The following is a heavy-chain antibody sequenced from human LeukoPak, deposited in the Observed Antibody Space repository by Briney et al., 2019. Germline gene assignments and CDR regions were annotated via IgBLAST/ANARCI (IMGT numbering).Heavy chain of an antibody. J-gene: IGHJ4*02. CDR3: ARQSSNGDFDY. CDR2: IYPGDSHT. Sequence: GESLKISCKVSGYSFTNYWIGWVRQMPGKGLEWMGIIYPGDSHTRNSPSFQGQVTISADKSMSTAYLQWSSLKASDTAMYYCARQSSNGDFDYWSQGTVVTVSS. D-gene: IGHD2-2*01. V-gene: IGHV5-51*01. CDR1: GYSFTNYW.